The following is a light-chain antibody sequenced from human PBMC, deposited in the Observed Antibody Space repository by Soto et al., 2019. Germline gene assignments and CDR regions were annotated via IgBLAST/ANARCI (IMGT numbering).Light chain of an antibody. Sequence: QSVLAQPASVSGSPGQSIAISCTGTSSDIGGYNYVSWFQQHPGRAPRVLISEVSNRPSGVSHRFSGSKAGITASLTISGLQAEDEADYYCSSFRSGGTFVFGTGTKVTVL. CDR3: SSFRSGGTFV. CDR2: EVS. V-gene: IGLV2-14*01. CDR1: SSDIGGYNY. J-gene: IGLJ1*01.